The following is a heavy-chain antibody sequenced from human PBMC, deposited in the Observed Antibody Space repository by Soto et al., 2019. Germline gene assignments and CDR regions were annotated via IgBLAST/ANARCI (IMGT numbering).Heavy chain of an antibody. CDR3: ATTTVTPEVSPYYYYYGMDV. V-gene: IGHV3-53*01. Sequence: PGGSLRLSCAASGFTVSSNYMSWVRQAPGKGLEWVSVIYSGGSTYYADSVKGRFTISRDNSKNTLYPQMNSLRAEDTAVYYCATTTVTPEVSPYYYYYGMDVWGQGTTVTVSS. J-gene: IGHJ6*02. CDR2: IYSGGST. CDR1: GFTVSSNY. D-gene: IGHD4-17*01.